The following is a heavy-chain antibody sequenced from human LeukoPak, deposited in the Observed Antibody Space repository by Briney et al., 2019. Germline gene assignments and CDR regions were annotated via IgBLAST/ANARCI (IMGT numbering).Heavy chain of an antibody. D-gene: IGHD3-10*01. J-gene: IGHJ5*02. CDR3: ATAMVRGVINWFDP. V-gene: IGHV4-39*07. Sequence: PSETLSLTCTVSGGSISSSSYYWGWIRQPPGKGLEWIGSIYYSGSTYYNPSLKSRVTISVDTSKNQFSLKLSSVTAADTAVYYCATAMVRGVINWFDPWGQGTLVTVSS. CDR1: GGSISSSSYY. CDR2: IYYSGST.